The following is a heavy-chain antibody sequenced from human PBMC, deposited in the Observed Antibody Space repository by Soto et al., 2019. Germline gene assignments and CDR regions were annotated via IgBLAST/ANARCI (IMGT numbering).Heavy chain of an antibody. Sequence: SSETLSLTCTVSGASISSSTYYWGWIRQPPGKGLEWIGSIYYSGSTYYNPSLKSRVTISVDTSKNQFSLKLSSVTAADTAVYYCARGIYYDFWSGYPGYFDYWGQGTLVTVSS. D-gene: IGHD3-3*01. CDR1: GASISSSTYY. CDR3: ARGIYYDFWSGYPGYFDY. V-gene: IGHV4-39*07. J-gene: IGHJ4*02. CDR2: IYYSGST.